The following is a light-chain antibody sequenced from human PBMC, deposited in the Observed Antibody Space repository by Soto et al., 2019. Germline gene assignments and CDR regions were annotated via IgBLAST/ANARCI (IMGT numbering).Light chain of an antibody. CDR3: QQYNSYLWT. J-gene: IGKJ1*01. Sequence: EIVMTQSPATLSVSPGERATLSCRASQSVSSNLAWYQQKPGQAPRLLIYDTSTRESGVPDRFSGSGSGTDFTLTISSLQPDDFATYYCQQYNSYLWTFGQGTKVDIK. CDR1: QSVSSN. CDR2: DTS. V-gene: IGKV3-15*01.